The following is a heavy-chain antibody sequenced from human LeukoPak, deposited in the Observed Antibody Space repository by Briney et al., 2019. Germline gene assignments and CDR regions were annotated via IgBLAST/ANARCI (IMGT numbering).Heavy chain of an antibody. CDR1: GFTFDDYA. V-gene: IGHV3-43D*03. J-gene: IGHJ3*02. CDR2: ISWDGGST. Sequence: GGSLRLSCAASGFTFDDYAMHWVRQAPGKGLEWVSLISWDGGSTYYADSVKGRFTISRDNSKNSLYLQMNSLRAEDTALYYCAKDSTDGYGDYLIGSAFDIWGQGTMVTVSS. CDR3: AKDSTDGYGDYLIGSAFDI. D-gene: IGHD4-17*01.